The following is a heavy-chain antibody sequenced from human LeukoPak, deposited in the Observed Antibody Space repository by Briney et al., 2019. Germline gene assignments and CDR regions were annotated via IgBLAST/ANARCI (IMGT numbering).Heavy chain of an antibody. Sequence: SVKVSCKASGYTFTGYYMHWVRQAPGQGLEWMGGIIPIFGTANYAQKFQGRVTITADESTSTAYMELSSLRSEDTAVYYCARERSRFDPWGQGTLVTVSS. J-gene: IGHJ5*02. V-gene: IGHV1-69*13. CDR2: IIPIFGTA. CDR3: ARERSRFDP. CDR1: GYTFTGYY.